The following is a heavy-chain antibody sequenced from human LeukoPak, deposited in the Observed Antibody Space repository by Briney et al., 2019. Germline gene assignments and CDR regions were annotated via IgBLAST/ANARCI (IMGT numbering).Heavy chain of an antibody. J-gene: IGHJ4*02. D-gene: IGHD6-19*01. V-gene: IGHV6-1*01. CDR2: TYYRSKWYN. CDR1: GDSVSSNSAA. Sequence: SQGLSLTCAISGDSVSSNSAAWNWIRQSPSRGLEWLGMTYYRSKWYNDYAVSVESRITINPDTSKNQFSLQLNSVTPEDTAVYYCARDRISSGWDYFDYWGQGTLVTVSS. CDR3: ARDRISSGWDYFDY.